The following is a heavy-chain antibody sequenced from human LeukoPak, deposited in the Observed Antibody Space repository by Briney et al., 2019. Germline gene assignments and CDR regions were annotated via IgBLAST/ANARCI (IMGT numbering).Heavy chain of an antibody. V-gene: IGHV4-34*01. CDR3: ARLLRRNLYYYYYYGMDV. D-gene: IGHD4-17*01. J-gene: IGHJ6*02. CDR2: INHSGST. Sequence: PSETLSPTCAVYGGSFSGYYWSWIRQPPGKGLEWIGEINHSGSTNYNPSLKSRVTISVDTSKNQFSLKLSSVTAADTAVYYCARLLRRNLYYYYYYGMDVWGQGTTVTVSS. CDR1: GGSFSGYY.